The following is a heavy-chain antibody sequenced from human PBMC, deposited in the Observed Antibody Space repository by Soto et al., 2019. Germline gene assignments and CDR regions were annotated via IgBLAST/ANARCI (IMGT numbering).Heavy chain of an antibody. CDR1: GGSLDNYY. V-gene: IGHV4-4*09. Sequence: QVQLQESGPGLVMPSETLSLTCTVSGGSLDNYYWSWIRQPPGKGLEWVGYMYSSGTTYYNPSLGSRVTMSLDTSKNQISLNLASVTAADTAVYFCARNKYSSSAAYFDSWGQGALVTVTS. CDR3: ARNKYSSSAAYFDS. J-gene: IGHJ4*02. D-gene: IGHD6-6*01. CDR2: MYSSGTT.